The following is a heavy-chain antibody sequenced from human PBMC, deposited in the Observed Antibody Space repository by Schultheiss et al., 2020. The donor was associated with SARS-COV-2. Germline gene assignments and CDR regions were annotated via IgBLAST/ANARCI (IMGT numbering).Heavy chain of an antibody. V-gene: IGHV3-21*01. CDR2: ISSSSSYI. CDR3: ARDGRSTMSPYDY. J-gene: IGHJ4*02. Sequence: GESLKISCAASGFTFSSYSMNWVRQAPGKGLEWVSSISSSSSYIYYADSVKGRFTISRDNAKNSLYLQMNSLRAEDTAVYYCARDGRSTMSPYDYWGQGTLVTVSS. D-gene: IGHD3-22*01. CDR1: GFTFSSYS.